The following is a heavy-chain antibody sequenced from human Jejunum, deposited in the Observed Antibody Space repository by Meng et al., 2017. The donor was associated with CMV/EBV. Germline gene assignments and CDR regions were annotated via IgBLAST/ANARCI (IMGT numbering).Heavy chain of an antibody. J-gene: IGHJ4*02. Sequence: PFSGSAVHWVRQASGKGLEWVGRIRGKAQSYATAYAASVKGRFTISRDDSKNTAYLQMNSLKTEDTAVYYCTRADSSNYGSLFDYWGQGTRVTVSS. D-gene: IGHD4-11*01. CDR3: TRADSSNYGSLFDY. V-gene: IGHV3-73*01. CDR1: PFSGSA. CDR2: IRGKAQSYAT.